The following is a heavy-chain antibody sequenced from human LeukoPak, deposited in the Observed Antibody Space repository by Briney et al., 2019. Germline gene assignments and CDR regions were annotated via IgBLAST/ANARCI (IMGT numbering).Heavy chain of an antibody. Sequence: GASVKVSCKASGYTFATSGIGWVRQAPGQGLEWMGWISAYNGQTNYAQKVQGRVTMTTDTSTKTAYMELRSLGSDDTAVYYCAGVAGFYWNSDSFDYWGQGTQVTVSS. D-gene: IGHD1-7*01. V-gene: IGHV1-18*01. CDR1: GYTFATSG. CDR2: ISAYNGQT. J-gene: IGHJ4*02. CDR3: AGVAGFYWNSDSFDY.